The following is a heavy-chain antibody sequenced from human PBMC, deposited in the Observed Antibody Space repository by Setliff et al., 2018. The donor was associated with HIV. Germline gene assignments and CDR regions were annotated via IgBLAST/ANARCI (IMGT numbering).Heavy chain of an antibody. V-gene: IGHV1-58*01. J-gene: IGHJ3*02. CDR2: IVVGSGNT. CDR3: AAEVKGILWFGGDAFDI. D-gene: IGHD3-10*01. CDR1: GFTFTSSA. Sequence: SVKVSCKASGFTFTSSAVQWVRQAREQRLEWIGWIVVGSGNTNYAQKFQERVTITRDMSTSTAYMELSSLRSEDTAVYYCAAEVKGILWFGGDAFDIWGQGTMVTVSS.